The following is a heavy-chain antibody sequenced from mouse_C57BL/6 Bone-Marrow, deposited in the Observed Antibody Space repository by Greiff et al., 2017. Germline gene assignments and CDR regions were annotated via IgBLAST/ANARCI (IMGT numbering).Heavy chain of an antibody. CDR2: IDPANGNT. D-gene: IGHD1-1*01. J-gene: IGHJ2*01. CDR1: GFNIKNTY. CDR3: APIYYYRSSPYYFDY. Sequence: AQLQQSVAELVRPGASVKLSCTASGFNIKNTYMHWVKQRPEQGLEWIGRIDPANGNTKYSPKFQGKATITAATSSNQAYLQLRSLTSEETAIYYWAPIYYYRSSPYYFDYWGQGTTLTVSS. V-gene: IGHV14-3*01.